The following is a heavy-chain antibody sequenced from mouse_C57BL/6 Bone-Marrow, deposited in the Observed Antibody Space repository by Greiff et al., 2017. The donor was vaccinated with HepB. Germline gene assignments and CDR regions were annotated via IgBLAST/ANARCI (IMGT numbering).Heavy chain of an antibody. J-gene: IGHJ3*01. CDR2: ISAGGSYT. CDR3: ARDNPHRSGLAY. CDR1: GFTFSSYA. Sequence: EVQRVESGGGLVKPGGSLKLSCAASGFTFSSYAMSWVRQTPGKRLEWVATISAGGSYTYYTDNVKGRFTISRDNATNNPYLQVSQLKSEDTAVYYGARDNPHRSGLAYWGQGTLVTVSA. V-gene: IGHV5-4*01. D-gene: IGHD3-1*01.